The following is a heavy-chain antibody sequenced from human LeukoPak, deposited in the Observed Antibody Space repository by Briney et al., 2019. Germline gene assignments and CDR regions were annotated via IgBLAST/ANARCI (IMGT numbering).Heavy chain of an antibody. CDR1: GGSISSSSYY. D-gene: IGHD2-15*01. V-gene: IGHV4-39*06. CDR3: ARDLHGYCSGGSCYSGGWFDP. J-gene: IGHJ5*02. CDR2: IYYNGNT. Sequence: SETLSLTCTVSGGSISSSSYYWGWIRQPPGKGLAWIGTIYYNGNTYYNPSLKSRVTISVDTSKNQFPLKLTSVTAADTAVYYCARDLHGYCSGGSCYSGGWFDPWGQGTLVTVSS.